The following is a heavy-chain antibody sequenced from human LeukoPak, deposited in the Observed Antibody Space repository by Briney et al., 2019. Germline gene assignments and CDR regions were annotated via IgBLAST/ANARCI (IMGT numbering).Heavy chain of an antibody. CDR3: ARXXXXDYWDNWFDP. V-gene: IGHV4-34*01. CDR2: INHSGST. D-gene: IGHD2-8*02. J-gene: IGHJ5*02. CDR1: GGSFSGYY. Sequence: SETLSLTCAVYGGSFSGYYWSWIRQPPGKGLEWIGEINHSGSTNYNPSLKSRVTISVDTSKNQFSLKLSSVTAADTAVYYCARXXXXDYWDNWFDPWGQGTLVTVSS.